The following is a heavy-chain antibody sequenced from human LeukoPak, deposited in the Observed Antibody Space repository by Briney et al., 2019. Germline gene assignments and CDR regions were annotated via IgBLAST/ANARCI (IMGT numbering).Heavy chain of an antibody. J-gene: IGHJ4*02. Sequence: SVKVSCKASGGTFSSYAISWVRQAPGQGLEWMERIIPIFGTANYAQKFQGRVTITTDESTSTAYMELSSLRSEDTAVYYCARVVVGATTWYDYWGQGTLVTVSS. D-gene: IGHD1-26*01. CDR2: IIPIFGTA. CDR1: GGTFSSYA. V-gene: IGHV1-69*05. CDR3: ARVVVGATTWYDY.